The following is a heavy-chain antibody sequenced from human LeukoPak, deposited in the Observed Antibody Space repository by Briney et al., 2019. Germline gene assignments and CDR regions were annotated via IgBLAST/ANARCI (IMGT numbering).Heavy chain of an antibody. CDR2: INHNSCDS. Sequence: SVKDTFKACGYTLTDYYIHWVRPAPGQELEGMGCINHNSCDSTYAQKFQDRAIMNRDTYISTAYMDLRRLNSDDTAVYVCAREEQYYNFFDYWGPGALVTVSS. V-gene: IGHV1-2*02. D-gene: IGHD1/OR15-1a*01. J-gene: IGHJ4*02. CDR3: AREEQYYNFFDY. CDR1: GYTLTDYY.